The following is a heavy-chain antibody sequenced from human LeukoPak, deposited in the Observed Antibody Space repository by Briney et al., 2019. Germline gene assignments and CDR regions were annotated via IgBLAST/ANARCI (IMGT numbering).Heavy chain of an antibody. Sequence: GGSLRLSCAASGFTFFNYALIWVRQAPGKGLEWVSGVSNSGGVTYYADSVKGRLTISRDNAKNTLYLQMNSLRAEDTAVYYCARGGYHAYYLDYWGQGSLVTVSS. D-gene: IGHD5-18*01. V-gene: IGHV3-23*01. J-gene: IGHJ4*02. CDR2: VSNSGGVT. CDR1: GFTFFNYA. CDR3: ARGGYHAYYLDY.